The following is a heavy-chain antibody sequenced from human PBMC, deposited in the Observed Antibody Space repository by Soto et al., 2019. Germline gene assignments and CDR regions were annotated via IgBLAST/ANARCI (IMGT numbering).Heavy chain of an antibody. V-gene: IGHV1-46*01. Sequence: QVQLVQSGAEVKKPGASVKVSCKASGYTFTSYYMHWVRQAPGQGLEWMGIINPSGGSTSYAQKFQGRVTMSRDTSPSTVYMELSSLRSEDTAVYYCARDALNTVTTFEYWGQGTLVTVSS. CDR2: INPSGGST. CDR1: GYTFTSYY. J-gene: IGHJ4*02. CDR3: ARDALNTVTTFEY. D-gene: IGHD4-17*01.